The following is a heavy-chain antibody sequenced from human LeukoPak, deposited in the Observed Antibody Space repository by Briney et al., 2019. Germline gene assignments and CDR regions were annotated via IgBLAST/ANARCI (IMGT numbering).Heavy chain of an antibody. Sequence: PSETLSLTCAVYGGSFSGYYWSWIRQPPGKGLGWIGEINHSGSTNYNPSLKSRVTISVDTSKNQFSLKLSSVTAADTAVYYCATDMVRGANDYWGQGTLVTVSS. J-gene: IGHJ4*02. D-gene: IGHD3-10*01. CDR1: GGSFSGYY. V-gene: IGHV4-34*01. CDR3: ATDMVRGANDY. CDR2: INHSGST.